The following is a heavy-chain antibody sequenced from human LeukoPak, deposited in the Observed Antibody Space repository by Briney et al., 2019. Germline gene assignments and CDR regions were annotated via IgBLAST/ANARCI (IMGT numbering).Heavy chain of an antibody. D-gene: IGHD3-22*01. V-gene: IGHV3-23*01. CDR1: GFTFSSYA. CDR3: ARGHSYYDSSGYCDY. J-gene: IGHJ4*02. CDR2: ISGSGGST. Sequence: PGGSLRLSCAASGFTFSSYAMSWVRQAPGKGLEWVSAISGSGGSTYYADSVKGRFTISRDNAKNSLYLQMNSLRAEDTAVYYCARGHSYYDSSGYCDYWGQGTLVTVSS.